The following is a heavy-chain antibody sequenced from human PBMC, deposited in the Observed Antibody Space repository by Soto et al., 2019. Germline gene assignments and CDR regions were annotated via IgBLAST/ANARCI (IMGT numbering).Heavy chain of an antibody. V-gene: IGHV3-13*01. CDR1: GFTFSSYD. CDR3: ARKGQLGTPAYYYYGMDV. Sequence: GASLRLSFAASGFTFSSYDMHWVRQATGTGLEWVSTIGNAGDTYYPGSVKGRFTISRENAKNSLYLQMNSLIAEDTAVYYCARKGQLGTPAYYYYGMDVCGQG. CDR2: IGNAGDT. J-gene: IGHJ6*02. D-gene: IGHD6-6*01.